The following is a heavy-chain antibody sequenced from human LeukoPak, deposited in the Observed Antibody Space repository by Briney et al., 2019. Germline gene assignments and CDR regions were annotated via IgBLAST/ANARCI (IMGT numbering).Heavy chain of an antibody. J-gene: IGHJ4*02. CDR3: TRGPPYYDFWSGYFY. V-gene: IGHV3-23*01. CDR1: GFTFSSYA. Sequence: GGSLRLSCAASGFTFSSYAMSWVRQAPGKGLEWVSAISGSGGSTYYADSVKGRFTISRDNSKNTLYLQMNSLRAEDTAVYYCTRGPPYYDFWSGYFYWGQGTLVTVSS. D-gene: IGHD3-3*01. CDR2: ISGSGGST.